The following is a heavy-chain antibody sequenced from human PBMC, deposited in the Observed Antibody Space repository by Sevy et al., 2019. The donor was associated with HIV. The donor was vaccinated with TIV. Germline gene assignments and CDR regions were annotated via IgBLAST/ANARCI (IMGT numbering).Heavy chain of an antibody. CDR1: GFTFSSYA. CDR2: ISGSGGST. V-gene: IGHV3-23*01. J-gene: IGHJ1*01. CDR3: AKAGYSSSWAEYFQH. Sequence: GGSLRLSCAASGFTFSSYAMSWVRQAPGKGLEWVSAISGSGGSTYYADSVKGRFTISRDNSKNTLYLQMNGLRAEDTAVYYCAKAGYSSSWAEYFQHWGQGTLVTVSS. D-gene: IGHD6-13*01.